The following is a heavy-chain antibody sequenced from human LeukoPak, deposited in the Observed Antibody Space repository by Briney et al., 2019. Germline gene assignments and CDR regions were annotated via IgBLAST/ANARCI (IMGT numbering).Heavy chain of an antibody. Sequence: PGGSLRLSCAASGFTFSSYSMNWVRQAPGKGLEWVSSISSSSYIYYADSVKGRFTISRDNAKNSLYLQMNSLRAEDTAVYYCAKDRGASIAAAGTWGFDPWGQGTLVTVSS. J-gene: IGHJ5*02. CDR3: AKDRGASIAAAGTWGFDP. CDR1: GFTFSSYS. CDR2: ISSSSYI. V-gene: IGHV3-21*04. D-gene: IGHD6-13*01.